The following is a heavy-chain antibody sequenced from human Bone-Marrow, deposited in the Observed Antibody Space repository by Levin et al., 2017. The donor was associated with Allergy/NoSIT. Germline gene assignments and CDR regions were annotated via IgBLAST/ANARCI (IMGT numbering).Heavy chain of an antibody. J-gene: IGHJ6*02. CDR1: GYSFTSHS. CDR2: INTKTGNP. D-gene: IGHD2-15*01. Sequence: GESLKISCKASGYSFTSHSVNWVRQAPGQGLEYMGWINTKTGNPTYAQGFTGRFVFSLDTSVGTAYLQISSLKADDTAVYYCARDVLYCRSESSCYSYGMDVWGQGTTVTVSS. CDR3: ARDVLYCRSESSCYSYGMDV. V-gene: IGHV7-4-1*02.